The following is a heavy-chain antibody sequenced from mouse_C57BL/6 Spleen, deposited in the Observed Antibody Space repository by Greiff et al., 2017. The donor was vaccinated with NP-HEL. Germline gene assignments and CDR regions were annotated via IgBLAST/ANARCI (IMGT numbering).Heavy chain of an antibody. D-gene: IGHD2-4*01. CDR1: GFSLTSYG. CDR2: IWGVGST. CDR3: ASRYDYGTGFAY. V-gene: IGHV2-6*01. J-gene: IGHJ3*01. Sequence: QVQLKESGPGLVAPSQSLSITCTVSGFSLTSYGVDWVRQSPGKGLEWLGVIWGVGSTNYNSALKSRLSISKDNSKSQVFLKMNSLQPDDTAMYYCASRYDYGTGFAYWGQGTLVTVSA.